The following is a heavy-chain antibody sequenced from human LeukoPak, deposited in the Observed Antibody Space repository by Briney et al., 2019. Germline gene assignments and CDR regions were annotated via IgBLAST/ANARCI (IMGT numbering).Heavy chain of an antibody. D-gene: IGHD5-24*01. CDR2: INPSGGST. J-gene: IGHJ4*02. CDR3: ARGDVEMATISDY. Sequence: ASVKVSCKASGYTFTSYYMHWVRQAPGQGLEWMGIINPSGGSTSYAQKLQGRVTMTTDTSTSTAYMELRSLRSDDTAVYYCARGDVEMATISDYWGQGTLVTVSS. V-gene: IGHV1-46*01. CDR1: GYTFTSYY.